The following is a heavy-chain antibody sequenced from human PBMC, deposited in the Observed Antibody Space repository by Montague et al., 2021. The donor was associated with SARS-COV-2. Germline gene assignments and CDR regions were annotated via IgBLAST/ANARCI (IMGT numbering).Heavy chain of an antibody. D-gene: IGHD2-8*01. CDR1: GDSIRSYI. J-gene: IGHJ4*02. CDR2: NFHSGNT. CDR3: ASGALIPPTMVEVGFDW. V-gene: IGHV4-59*01. Sequence: SETLSLTCTVSGDSIRSYIRCWIWQPPAAGLEWIGYNFHSGNTNSNPSLQSRATISIDNSMNQFFLMLTSVTAADTAVYFCASGALIPPTMVEVGFDWWGRGTLVTVSS.